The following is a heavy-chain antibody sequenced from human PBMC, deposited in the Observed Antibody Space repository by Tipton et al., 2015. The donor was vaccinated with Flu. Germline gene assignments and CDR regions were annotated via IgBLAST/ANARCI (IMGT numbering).Heavy chain of an antibody. J-gene: IGHJ6*02. V-gene: IGHV3-11*01. CDR3: AREWVSGKYGMDV. Sequence: EASGFIFSDYYINWIRQAPGKGPEWVSHISSSGTSIYYADSVKGRFTISRDNARKSVDLHMDNLRAEDTAVYYCAREWVSGKYGMDVWGQGTTVTVSS. CDR1: GFIFSDYY. D-gene: IGHD1-26*01. CDR2: ISSSGTSI.